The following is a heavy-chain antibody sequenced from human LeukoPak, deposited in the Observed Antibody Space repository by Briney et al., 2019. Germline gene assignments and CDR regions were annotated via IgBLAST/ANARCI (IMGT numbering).Heavy chain of an antibody. CDR2: VRQGGSET. Sequence: GGSLTLSCAASGFTFGNYWVSWVRQPPGKGLEWVANVRQGGSETYYVDSVKGRLTISRDNTKNSLYLQMNSLGAEDTAVYYCARPPYSGGWYLMFWGQGTRVTVSS. CDR3: ARPPYSGGWYLMF. V-gene: IGHV3-7*01. J-gene: IGHJ4*02. D-gene: IGHD6-19*01. CDR1: GFTFGNYW.